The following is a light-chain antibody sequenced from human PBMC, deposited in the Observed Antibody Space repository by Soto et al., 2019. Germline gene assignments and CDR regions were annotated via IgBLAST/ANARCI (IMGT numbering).Light chain of an antibody. CDR2: DVS. CDR3: SSYTSSSTRV. V-gene: IGLV2-14*01. J-gene: IGLJ1*01. CDR1: SSDVGGYNY. Sequence: SVLTQPASVSGSPGQSITISCTGTSSDVGGYNYVSWYQQHPGKAPKLMIYDVSSRPSGVSNRFSGSKSGNTASLTISGLQAEDEADYYCSSYTSSSTRVFGTG.